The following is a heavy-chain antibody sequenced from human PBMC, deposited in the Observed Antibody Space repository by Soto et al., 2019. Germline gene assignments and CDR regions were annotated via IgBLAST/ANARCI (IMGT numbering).Heavy chain of an antibody. CDR2: IKQDGSEK. D-gene: IGHD2-2*01. V-gene: IGHV3-7*03. CDR3: ARGTVPAALYYYYYYAMDV. Sequence: GGSLRLSCAASGFTFTSYWMSWVRQAPGKGLEWVANIKQDGSEKYYVDSVKGRFTISRDNAKNSLYLQMNSLRAEDTAVYYCARGTVPAALYYYYYYAMDVWGQGTMVTVSS. J-gene: IGHJ6*02. CDR1: GFTFTSYW.